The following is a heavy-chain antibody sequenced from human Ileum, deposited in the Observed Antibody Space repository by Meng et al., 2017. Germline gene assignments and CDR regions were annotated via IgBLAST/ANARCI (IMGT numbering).Heavy chain of an antibody. CDR2: INTDGSTT. J-gene: IGHJ4*02. D-gene: IGHD1-14*01. CDR1: GFTFSSYW. V-gene: IGHV3-74*01. CDR3: ASSNGKIDS. Sequence: GGSLRLSCAASGFTFSSYWMHWVRQAPGKGLVWVSHINTDGSTTNYAGSVKGRFTISRDNARTTLYLQMNSLRAEDTAVYYCASSNGKIDSWGQGTLVTGSS.